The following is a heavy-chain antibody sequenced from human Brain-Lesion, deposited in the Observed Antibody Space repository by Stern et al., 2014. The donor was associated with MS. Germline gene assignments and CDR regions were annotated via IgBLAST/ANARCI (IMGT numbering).Heavy chain of an antibody. D-gene: IGHD2-2*01. J-gene: IGHJ4*02. CDR1: GNSFTHFY. CDR2: INPNSGGP. Sequence: VQLVESGAEVKKPGASVRVSCEASGNSFTHFYIHWVRQAPGQGLEWMGWINPNSGGPKFAQKFQGWVTITRDTSMTTAYMEVTSLTSDDTAVYYCARGGRYYADYWGQGTLVTVSS. V-gene: IGHV1-2*04. CDR3: ARGGRYYADY.